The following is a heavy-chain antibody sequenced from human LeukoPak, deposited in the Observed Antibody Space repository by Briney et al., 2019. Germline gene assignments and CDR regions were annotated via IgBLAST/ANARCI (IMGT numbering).Heavy chain of an antibody. D-gene: IGHD1-26*01. CDR2: ISYDGSNK. J-gene: IGHJ4*02. Sequence: GGSLRLSCAASGFTFSSYGMHWVRQAPGKGLEWVAVISYDGSNKYYADSVRGRFTISRDNSKNTLYLQMNSLRAEDTAVYYCAKGGSYYYFDYWGQGTLVTVSS. CDR3: AKGGSYYYFDY. CDR1: GFTFSSYG. V-gene: IGHV3-30*18.